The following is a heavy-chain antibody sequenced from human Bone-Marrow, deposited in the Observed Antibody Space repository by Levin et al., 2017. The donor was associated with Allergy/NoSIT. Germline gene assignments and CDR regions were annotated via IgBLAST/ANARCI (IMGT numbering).Heavy chain of an antibody. J-gene: IGHJ4*02. CDR1: GFTLRNYW. D-gene: IGHD7-27*01. V-gene: IGHV3-74*01. CDR2: IGSDGSDT. Sequence: PGGSLRLSCAASGFTLRNYWMHWVRQAPGKGLVWVSRIGSDGSDTTHADSVKGRFTISRDDAKNTLYLQMNNLRGEDTAVYYCARDGEYTIDFDYWGRGTLVTVSS. CDR3: ARDGEYTIDFDY.